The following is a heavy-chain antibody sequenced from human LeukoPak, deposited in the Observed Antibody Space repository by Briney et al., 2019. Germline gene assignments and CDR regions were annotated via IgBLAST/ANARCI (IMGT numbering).Heavy chain of an antibody. Sequence: GGSLRLSCAASGFTFSSYWMHWVRQAPGKGLVWVSRINSDESSSSYADSVKGRFTISRDNAKNTLYLQMNSLRAEDTAVYYCAYSSGWYYFDYWGQGTLVTVSS. CDR2: INSDESSS. V-gene: IGHV3-74*01. D-gene: IGHD6-19*01. J-gene: IGHJ4*02. CDR3: AYSSGWYYFDY. CDR1: GFTFSSYW.